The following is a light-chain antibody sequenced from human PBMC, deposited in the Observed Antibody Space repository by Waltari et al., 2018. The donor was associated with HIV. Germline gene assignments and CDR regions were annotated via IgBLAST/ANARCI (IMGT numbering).Light chain of an antibody. J-gene: IGLJ2*01. V-gene: IGLV2-23*02. Sequence: QSALTQPASVSGSPGQSITISCTGTSSDVGSYNLVSWYQQHPGKAPKLMIYEVSKRPSGVSNRFSCSTSGNTASLTIAGHHAEDEADYYCCSYAGSSTLVFGGGTKLTVL. CDR3: CSYAGSSTLV. CDR1: SSDVGSYNL. CDR2: EVS.